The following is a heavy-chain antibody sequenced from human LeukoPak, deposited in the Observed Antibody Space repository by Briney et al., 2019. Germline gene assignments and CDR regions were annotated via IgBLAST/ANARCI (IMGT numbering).Heavy chain of an antibody. D-gene: IGHD1-26*01. CDR2: ISGSGGST. V-gene: IGHV3-23*01. Sequence: GGSLRLSCVVSGFTFSQYGISWVRQAPGKGLEWVSAISGSGGSTYYADSVKGRFTISRDNSKNTLYLQMNSLRAEDTAVYYCAKNGGGSYFFFGYFDYWGQGTLVTVSS. CDR3: AKNGGGSYFFFGYFDY. J-gene: IGHJ4*02. CDR1: GFTFSQYG.